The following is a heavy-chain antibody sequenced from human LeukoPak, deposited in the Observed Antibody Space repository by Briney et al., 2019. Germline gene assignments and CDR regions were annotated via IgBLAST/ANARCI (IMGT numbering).Heavy chain of an antibody. CDR3: ARDMHGDHFDY. J-gene: IGHJ4*02. Sequence: SETLSLTCTVSGGSISSYYWSWIRQPPGKGLEWIGYIYYSGSTNYNPSLKSRVTISVDTSKNQFSLKLSSVTAADTAVYYCARDMHGDHFDYWGQGTLVTVSS. CDR2: IYYSGST. CDR1: GGSISSYY. D-gene: IGHD4-17*01. V-gene: IGHV4-59*01.